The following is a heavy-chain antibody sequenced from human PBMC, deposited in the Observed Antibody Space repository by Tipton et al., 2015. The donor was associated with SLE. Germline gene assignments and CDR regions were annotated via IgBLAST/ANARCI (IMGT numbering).Heavy chain of an antibody. J-gene: IGHJ4*02. Sequence: TLSLTCSVSGGSINVGFYYWGWIRQPPGKGLEWVGTVYYTGNTFYNPSLKSRVTISVDTSKNQFSLKLSSVTAADTAVYYCARDEYRYDATGYHLLGHFDFWGQGTLVTVSS. CDR2: VYYTGNT. D-gene: IGHD3-22*01. V-gene: IGHV4-39*07. CDR3: ARDEYRYDATGYHLLGHFDF. CDR1: GGSINVGFYY.